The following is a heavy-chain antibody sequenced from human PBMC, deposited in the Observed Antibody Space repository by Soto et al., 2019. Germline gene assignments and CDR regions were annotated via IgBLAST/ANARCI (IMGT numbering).Heavy chain of an antibody. V-gene: IGHV4-39*01. Sequence: SETLSLTCTVSGASISSSSYYWGWIRQPPGKGLEWIGSIYYSGSTYYNPSLKSRVTISVDTSKNQFSLKLSSVTAADTAVYYCARHTPAISISDHWGQGTLVTGSS. CDR2: IYYSGST. D-gene: IGHD2-15*01. CDR3: ARHTPAISISDH. J-gene: IGHJ4*02. CDR1: GASISSSSYY.